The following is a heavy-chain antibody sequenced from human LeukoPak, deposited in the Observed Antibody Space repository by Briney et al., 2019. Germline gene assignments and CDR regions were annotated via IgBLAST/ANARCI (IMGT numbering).Heavy chain of an antibody. V-gene: IGHV3-48*03. CDR3: ASLGYCRGGSCSSDNWFDP. CDR1: GFTFSSYE. J-gene: IGHJ5*02. D-gene: IGHD2-15*01. Sequence: GGSLRLSCAASGFTFSSYEMNWFRQAPGKGLEWVSYISGGGATIYYADSVRGRFTISRDNAKNSLYLQMHSLGAEDMGVYYCASLGYCRGGSCSSDNWFDPWGQGTLVTVSS. CDR2: ISGGGATI.